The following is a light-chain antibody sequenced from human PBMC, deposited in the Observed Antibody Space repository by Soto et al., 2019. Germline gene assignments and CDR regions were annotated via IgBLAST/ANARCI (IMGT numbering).Light chain of an antibody. J-gene: IGKJ4*01. V-gene: IGKV1-9*01. CDR2: GAS. CDR1: QGISDY. Sequence: DIQLTQSPSFLSASVGDRVTISCRASQGISDYLAWYQQKPGKAPKLLIYGASTLQSGVPSRFSGSASGTEFTLTISSLQPEDFATDFCQQFNAYPITFGGGNKLEIK. CDR3: QQFNAYPIT.